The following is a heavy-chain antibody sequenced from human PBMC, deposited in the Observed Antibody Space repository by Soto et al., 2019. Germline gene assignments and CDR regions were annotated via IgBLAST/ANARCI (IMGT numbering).Heavy chain of an antibody. CDR2: IKSETDGGTV. CDR1: DFSFTHAW. Sequence: GGSLRLSCAASDFSFTHAWLTWVRQAPGKGLEWVGRIKSETDGGTVDYAAPVNGRFTISRDDSQKMMYLKMSGLKTDDTGVYYCATDAFDTWGQGTMVTVSS. V-gene: IGHV3-15*07. J-gene: IGHJ3*02. CDR3: ATDAFDT.